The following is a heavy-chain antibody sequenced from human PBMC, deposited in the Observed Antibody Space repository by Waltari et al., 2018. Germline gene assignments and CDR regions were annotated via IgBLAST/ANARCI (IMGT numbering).Heavy chain of an antibody. CDR1: GDSIRSSSYC. V-gene: IGHV4-39*01. CDR3: ARRDFHYDTVWGTYTY. J-gene: IGHJ4*02. D-gene: IGHD3-16*01. CDR2: VYYSGST. Sequence: QLQLQESGPGLVKPSETLSPTCTVSGDSIRSSSYCWGCVRPPPGKGLEWIGSVYYSGSTYYNPSLKSRVTISIDTSENQFSLKLSSVTAADTAVYYCARRDFHYDTVWGTYTYWGQGTLVTVSS.